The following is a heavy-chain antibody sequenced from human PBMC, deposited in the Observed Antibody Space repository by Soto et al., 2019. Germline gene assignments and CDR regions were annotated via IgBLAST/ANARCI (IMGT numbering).Heavy chain of an antibody. CDR2: MNPNSGNT. CDR3: SRAGILTTPYYFDY. J-gene: IGHJ4*02. Sequence: ASVKVSCKTSGYTFTSYDIDWVRQATGQGLEWMGWMNPNSGNTGYAQKFQGRVTMTRNTSISTAYMELSSLKTEDTAVYYCSRAGILTTPYYFDYWGQGTLVTVSS. CDR1: GYTFTSYD. D-gene: IGHD4-4*01. V-gene: IGHV1-8*01.